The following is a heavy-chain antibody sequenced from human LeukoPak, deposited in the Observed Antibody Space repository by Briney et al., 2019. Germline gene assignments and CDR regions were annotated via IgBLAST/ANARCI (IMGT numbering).Heavy chain of an antibody. D-gene: IGHD2-2*01. J-gene: IGHJ6*02. CDR1: GYTFTSYG. V-gene: IGHV1-18*01. Sequence: ASVKVSCTASGYTFTSYGISWVRQAPGQGLEWMGWISAYNGNTNYAQKLQGRVTMTTDTSTSTAYMELRSLRSDDTAVYYCARELVDCSSTSCYYYYGMDVWGQGTTVTVSS. CDR3: ARELVDCSSTSCYYYYGMDV. CDR2: ISAYNGNT.